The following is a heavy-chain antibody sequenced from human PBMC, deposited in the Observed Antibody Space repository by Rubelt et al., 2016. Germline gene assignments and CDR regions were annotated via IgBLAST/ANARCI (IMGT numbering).Heavy chain of an antibody. CDR3: ARENRVTIFGVAHGAFDV. D-gene: IGHD3-3*01. V-gene: IGHV3-11*01. CDR2: ISRSGSGDTI. CDR1: GFSFSDYY. Sequence: KPGGSLRLSCAASGFSFSDYYMSWIRQAPGKGLEWISYISRSGSGDTIYYADSVKGRFTISRDNTKNSLYLQMNSLRVEDTAVYYCARENRVTIFGVAHGAFDVWGQGTMVTVSS. J-gene: IGHJ3*01.